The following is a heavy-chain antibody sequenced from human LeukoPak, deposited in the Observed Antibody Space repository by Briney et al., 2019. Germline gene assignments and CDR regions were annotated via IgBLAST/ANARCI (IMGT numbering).Heavy chain of an antibody. V-gene: IGHV1-2*02. J-gene: IGHJ3*02. CDR1: GYTFTGYY. CDR3: APNYGGNSNDAFDI. CDR2: INPNSGGT. D-gene: IGHD4-23*01. Sequence: ASVKVSCKASGYTFTGYYMHWARQAPGQGLEWMGWINPNSGGTNYAQKFQGRVTMTRDTSISTAYMELSRLRSDDTAVYYCAPNYGGNSNDAFDIWGQGTMVTASS.